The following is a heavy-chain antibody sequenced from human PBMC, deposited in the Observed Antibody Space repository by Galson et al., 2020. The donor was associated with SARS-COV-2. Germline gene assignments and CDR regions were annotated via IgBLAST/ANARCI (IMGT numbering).Heavy chain of an antibody. Sequence: QLGESLKISCAASGFTFSSYAMHWVRQAPGKGLEWVAVISYDGSNKYYADSVKGRFTISRDNSKNTLYLQMNSLRAEDTAVYYCARDAGGLFDIWGQGTMVTVSS. J-gene: IGHJ3*02. CDR2: ISYDGSNK. CDR3: ARDAGGLFDI. V-gene: IGHV3-30*04. CDR1: GFTFSSYA.